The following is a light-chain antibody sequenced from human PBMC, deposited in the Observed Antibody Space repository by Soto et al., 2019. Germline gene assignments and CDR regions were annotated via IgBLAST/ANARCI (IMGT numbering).Light chain of an antibody. V-gene: IGLV1-40*01. J-gene: IGLJ2*01. CDR3: QSYDSSLSGDVV. CDR2: ANN. Sequence: QSVLTQPPSVSGAPGQRVTISCTGSSSNIGAGYDVYWYQQLPGTAPKLLIYANNNRPSGVPDRFSGSKSGTSASLAITGLQAEDEADYYCQSYDSSLSGDVVFGGGTKVTVL. CDR1: SSNIGAGYD.